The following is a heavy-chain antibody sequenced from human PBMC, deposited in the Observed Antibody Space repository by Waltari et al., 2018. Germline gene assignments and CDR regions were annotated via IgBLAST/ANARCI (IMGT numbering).Heavy chain of an antibody. CDR2: ISYNGRNI. CDR3: ARDYCDRTNCHGMDV. D-gene: IGHD3-22*01. J-gene: IGHJ6*02. CDR1: EFTLRSYA. Sequence: QVQLVESGGGVVQPGRSLRLYCAASEFTLRSYAMHWVRQAPGKGLEWVAVISYNGRNIYYVDSVKGRFTISRDNSNKTLYLQMNSLRPEDTAVYYCARDYCDRTNCHGMDVWGQGTTVTVSS. V-gene: IGHV3-30*04.